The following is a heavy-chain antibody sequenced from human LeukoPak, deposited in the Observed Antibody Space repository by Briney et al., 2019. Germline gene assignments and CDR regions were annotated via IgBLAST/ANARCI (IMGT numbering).Heavy chain of an antibody. CDR1: GGSVSSGSYY. CDR2: IYYSGST. CDR3: ARDFKRNYGMDV. J-gene: IGHJ6*02. V-gene: IGHV4-61*01. Sequence: SETLSLTCTVSGGSVSSGSYYWSWIRQPPGKGLEWIGYIYYSGSTNYNPSLKSRVTISVDTSKNQFSLKLSSVTAADTAVYYCARDFKRNYGMDVWGRGTTVTVSS.